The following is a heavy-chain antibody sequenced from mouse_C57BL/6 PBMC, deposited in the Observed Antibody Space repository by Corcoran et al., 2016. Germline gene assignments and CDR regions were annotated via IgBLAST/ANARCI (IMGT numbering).Heavy chain of an antibody. Sequence: EVQLQQSGPELVKPGASVKISCKASGYTFTDYYMNWVKQSHGKSLEWIGDINPNNGGTSYNQKFKGKATLTVDKSSSTAYMELRSLTSEDSAVYYCAREYGPHWYFDVWGTGTTVTVSS. V-gene: IGHV1-26*01. CDR1: GYTFTDYY. J-gene: IGHJ1*03. CDR2: INPNNGGT. CDR3: AREYGPHWYFDV. D-gene: IGHD2-10*02.